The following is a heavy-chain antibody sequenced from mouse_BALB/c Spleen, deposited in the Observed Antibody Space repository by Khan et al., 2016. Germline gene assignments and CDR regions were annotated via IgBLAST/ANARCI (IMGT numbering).Heavy chain of an antibody. Sequence: VQLMQSGAELVKPGASVKLSCTASGFNIKDTYMHWVKQRPEQGLEWIGRIDPATGNTTYDPKFQGKATITADTSSNTAYLQLSSLTSEDTAVYYCARSPYDYDVGFAYWGQGTLVTVSA. CDR2: IDPATGNT. V-gene: IGHV14-3*02. J-gene: IGHJ3*01. D-gene: IGHD2-4*01. CDR1: GFNIKDTY. CDR3: ARSPYDYDVGFAY.